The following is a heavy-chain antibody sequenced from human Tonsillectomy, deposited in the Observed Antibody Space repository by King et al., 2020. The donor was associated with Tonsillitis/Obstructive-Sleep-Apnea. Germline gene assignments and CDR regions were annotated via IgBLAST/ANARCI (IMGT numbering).Heavy chain of an antibody. V-gene: IGHV3-33*01. CDR2: IWYEGSNK. CDR1: GFTFSSYG. D-gene: IGHD3-3*01. J-gene: IGHJ4*02. Sequence: VQLVESGGGVVQPGRSLRLSCAASGFTFSSYGMHWVRQAPGKGLEWVAVIWYEGSNKYYADSVKGRFTISRDNSKNTLYLQMNSLRAEDTAVYYCARGADGYYDFWSGYFGIYYFDYWGQGTLVTVSS. CDR3: ARGADGYYDFWSGYFGIYYFDY.